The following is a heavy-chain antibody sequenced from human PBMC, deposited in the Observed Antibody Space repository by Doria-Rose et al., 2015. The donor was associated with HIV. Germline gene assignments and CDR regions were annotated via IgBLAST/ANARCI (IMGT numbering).Heavy chain of an antibody. CDR3: ATGLLVRGVIVTFGFDF. D-gene: IGHD3-10*01. CDR2: FDPEDGET. V-gene: IGHV1-24*01. Sequence: QLVQSGAEVKRPGASVKVSCKVSGYTLTELSMHWVRQVPGKGLEWMGGFDPEDGETIYAQKFQGRVRMTEDTSTDTAYMELSSLTSEDTAVYYCATGLLVRGVIVTFGFDFWGQGTLVTVSS. J-gene: IGHJ4*02. CDR1: GYTLTELS.